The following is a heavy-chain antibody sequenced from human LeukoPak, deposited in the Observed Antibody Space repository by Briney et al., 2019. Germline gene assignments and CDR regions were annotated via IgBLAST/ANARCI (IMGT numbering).Heavy chain of an antibody. Sequence: SVKVSCKASGGTFSSYAISWVRQAPGQGLDWMGGIIPIFGTANYAQKFQGRVTITADESTSTAYMELSSLRSEDTAVYYCAREGSAFWSGPTRRNWFDPWGQGTLVTVSS. CDR3: AREGSAFWSGPTRRNWFDP. CDR1: GGTFSSYA. D-gene: IGHD3-3*01. CDR2: IIPIFGTA. V-gene: IGHV1-69*01. J-gene: IGHJ5*02.